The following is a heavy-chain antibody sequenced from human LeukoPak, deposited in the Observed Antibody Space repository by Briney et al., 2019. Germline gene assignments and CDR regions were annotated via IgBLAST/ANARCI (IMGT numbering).Heavy chain of an antibody. CDR1: GGSISSGGYY. J-gene: IGHJ6*02. Sequence: SETLSLTCTVSGGSISSGGYYWSWLRQHPGTGLEWIGYIYYSGSTYYNPSLKSRVTISVDTSKNQFSLKLSSVTAADTAVYYCARDRVVDTYYYYGMDVWGQGTTVTVSS. CDR2: IYYSGST. V-gene: IGHV4-31*03. CDR3: ARDRVVDTYYYYGMDV. D-gene: IGHD3-3*01.